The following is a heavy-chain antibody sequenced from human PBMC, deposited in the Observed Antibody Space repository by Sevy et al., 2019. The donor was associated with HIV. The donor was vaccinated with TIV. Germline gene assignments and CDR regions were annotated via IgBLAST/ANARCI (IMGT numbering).Heavy chain of an antibody. J-gene: IGHJ3*02. CDR1: GFTFSSYS. D-gene: IGHD6-13*01. CDR2: ISSSSSYI. V-gene: IGHV3-21*01. CDR3: ARDQVAAAGRLEAFDI. Sequence: GGSLRLSCAASGFTFSSYSMNWVRQAPGKGLEWVSSISSSSSYIYYAHSVKGRFTISRDNAKNSLYLQMNSLRAEDTAVYYCARDQVAAAGRLEAFDIWGQGTMVTVSS.